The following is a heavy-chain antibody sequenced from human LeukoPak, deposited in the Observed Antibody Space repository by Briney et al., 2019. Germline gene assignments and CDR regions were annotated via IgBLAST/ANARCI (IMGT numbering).Heavy chain of an antibody. D-gene: IGHD1-14*01. J-gene: IGHJ4*02. CDR2: INPNSGCT. V-gene: IGHV1-2*02. CDR3: AREPSTGDFDY. CDR1: GYTFTVYY. Sequence: ASVKVSFKASGYTFTVYYLHWIRQSPVQGLESMGWINPNSGCTNYAHKFQGRVTMTSDTSIRTPYMDLICLRSDDTAVYYLAREPSTGDFDYWGEGTLVTVSS.